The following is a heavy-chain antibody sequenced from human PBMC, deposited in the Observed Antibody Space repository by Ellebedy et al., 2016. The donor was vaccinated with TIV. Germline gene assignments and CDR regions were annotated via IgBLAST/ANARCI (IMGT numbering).Heavy chain of an antibody. D-gene: IGHD2-2*01. Sequence: GESLKISCAASGFTFNNYAMSWVRQAPGRGLEWVSAISGGGGDYTHYSDSVKGRFTISRDNSKNTLYLQMNSLRVEDTAVYYCAKQKSTSAGSSDIWGQGAMVTVSS. CDR2: ISGGGGDYT. CDR3: AKQKSTSAGSSDI. V-gene: IGHV3-23*01. J-gene: IGHJ3*02. CDR1: GFTFNNYA.